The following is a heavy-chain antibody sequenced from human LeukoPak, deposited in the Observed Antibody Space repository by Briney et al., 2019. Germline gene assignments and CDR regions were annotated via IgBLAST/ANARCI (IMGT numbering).Heavy chain of an antibody. Sequence: GASVKVSCKASGYTFTGYYMHWVRQAPGQGLEWMGWINPNSGGTNYAQKFQGRVTMTRDTSISTAYMELSRLRSDDTAVHYCARKPLWANWFDPWGQGTLVTVSS. CDR3: ARKPLWANWFDP. D-gene: IGHD3-16*01. J-gene: IGHJ5*02. CDR1: GYTFTGYY. CDR2: INPNSGGT. V-gene: IGHV1-2*02.